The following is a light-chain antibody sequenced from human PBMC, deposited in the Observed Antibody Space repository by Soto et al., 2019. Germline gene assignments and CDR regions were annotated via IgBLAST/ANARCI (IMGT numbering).Light chain of an antibody. J-gene: IGLJ1*01. CDR2: DVS. CDR3: SSYTGGSTYV. Sequence: QSVLTQPASVSGSPGQSITISCTGTSSDIGGYKYVSWYQQHPGKAPKLMIYDVSNRPSGVSNRFSGSKSGNTATLTISGLQGEDEAGYYCSSYTGGSTYVPGTGTKVTVL. CDR1: SSDIGGYKY. V-gene: IGLV2-14*01.